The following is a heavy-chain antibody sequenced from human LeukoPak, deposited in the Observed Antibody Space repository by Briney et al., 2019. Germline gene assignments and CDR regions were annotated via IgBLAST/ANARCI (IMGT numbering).Heavy chain of an antibody. CDR3: ARDGRDGYNNFDY. CDR2: IYYSGST. Sequence: SETLSLTCSVSGGSFSSSSYYWGWIRQPPGKGLEWIGTIYYSGSTYYKPSLKSRVTISVDTSKNQFSLKLSSVTAADTAVYYCARDGRDGYNNFDYWGQGTLVTVSS. V-gene: IGHV4-39*07. D-gene: IGHD5-24*01. CDR1: GGSFSSSSYY. J-gene: IGHJ4*02.